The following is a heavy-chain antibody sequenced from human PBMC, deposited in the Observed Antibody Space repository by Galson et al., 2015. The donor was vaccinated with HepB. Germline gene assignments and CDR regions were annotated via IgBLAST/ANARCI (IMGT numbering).Heavy chain of an antibody. Sequence: CAISGDSVSSNSAAWNWIRQSPSRGLEWLGRTYYRSKWYNDYAVSVKSRITINPDTSKNQFSLQLNSVTPEDTAVYYCARDNWILAAAGSYYMDVWGKGTTVTVSS. V-gene: IGHV6-1*01. CDR3: ARDNWILAAAGSYYMDV. J-gene: IGHJ6*03. D-gene: IGHD6-13*01. CDR2: TYYRSKWYN. CDR1: GDSVSSNSAA.